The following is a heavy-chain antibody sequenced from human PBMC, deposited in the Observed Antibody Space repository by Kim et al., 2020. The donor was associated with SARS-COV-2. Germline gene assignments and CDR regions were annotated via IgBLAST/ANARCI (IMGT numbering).Heavy chain of an antibody. CDR1: GFTFSSYA. J-gene: IGHJ6*02. CDR3: ARDRRVQSYYGIDV. V-gene: IGHV3-30*04. CDR2: ISYDGSNK. D-gene: IGHD1-1*01. Sequence: GGSLRLSCAASGFTFSSYAMHWVRQAPGKGLEWVAVISYDGSNKYYVDSVEGLFTISRDNSKNTLYLQMNSLRAEDTAVYYCARDRRVQSYYGIDVWGQGTTVTVSS.